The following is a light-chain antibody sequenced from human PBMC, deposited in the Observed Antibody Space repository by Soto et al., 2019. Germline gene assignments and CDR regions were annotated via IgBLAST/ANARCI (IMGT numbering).Light chain of an antibody. CDR2: ASS. CDR1: QDIGTF. Sequence: DLQMTQSPSAMSASVGDRVNITCRASQDIGTFLAWFQQKPGKVPQRLIYASSTLQPGVPSRFRGGGSGTEFTLTISSLQPEDFGTYYCLQHNSYPYIFGQGTKLE. V-gene: IGKV1-17*03. J-gene: IGKJ2*01. CDR3: LQHNSYPYI.